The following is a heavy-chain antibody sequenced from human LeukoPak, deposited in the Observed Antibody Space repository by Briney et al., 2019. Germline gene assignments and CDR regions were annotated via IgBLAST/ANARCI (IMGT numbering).Heavy chain of an antibody. J-gene: IGHJ3*02. Sequence: GRSLRLSCAASGFTLSGYYMSWIRQAPGKGLEWVSYSSSSGSTIYYADSVKGRFAISRDNAKNSLYLQMNSLRAEDTALYYCAKDSSSVVPAAMSAFDIWGQGTMVTVSS. V-gene: IGHV3-11*01. CDR3: AKDSSSVVPAAMSAFDI. CDR2: SSSSGSTI. CDR1: GFTLSGYY. D-gene: IGHD2-2*01.